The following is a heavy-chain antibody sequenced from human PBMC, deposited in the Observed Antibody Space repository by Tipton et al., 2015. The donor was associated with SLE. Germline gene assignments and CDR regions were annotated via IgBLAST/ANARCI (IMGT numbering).Heavy chain of an antibody. CDR3: ARVLGSLSFYYYMDV. D-gene: IGHD6-6*01. CDR2: INHSGST. J-gene: IGHJ6*03. Sequence: TLSLTCTVSGGSISSGGYYWSWIRQPPGKGLEWIGEINHSGSTNYNPSLKSRVTISVDTSKNQFSLKLSSVTAADTAVYYCARVLGSLSFYYYMDVWGKGTTVTVSS. V-gene: IGHV4-61*08. CDR1: GGSISSGGYY.